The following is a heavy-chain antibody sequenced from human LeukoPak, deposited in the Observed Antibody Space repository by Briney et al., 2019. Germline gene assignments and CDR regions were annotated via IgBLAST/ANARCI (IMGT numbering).Heavy chain of an antibody. D-gene: IGHD4-11*01. CDR1: GFTFSSSW. V-gene: IGHV3-7*05. Sequence: SGGSLRLSCAASGFTFSSSWMTWVRQAPGKGLEWVANIKEDGSQKYYLASGKGRFTISRDNAQNSLYLQLNSLRAEDTAVYYCARDDYTKGFDHWGQGTQVAVSS. J-gene: IGHJ4*02. CDR3: ARDDYTKGFDH. CDR2: IKEDGSQK.